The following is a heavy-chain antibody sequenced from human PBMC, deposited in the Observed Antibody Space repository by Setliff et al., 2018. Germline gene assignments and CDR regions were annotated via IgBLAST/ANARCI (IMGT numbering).Heavy chain of an antibody. CDR1: GGSISSSSYY. D-gene: IGHD6-13*01. V-gene: IGHV4-39*01. Sequence: PSATLSLTCTVSGGSISSSSYYWGWIRQPPGKGLEWIANIYYSGSTYYNPSLKSRVTISVDTSKNQFSLKLSSVTAADTAVYYCATLLSSWQNWYFDLWGRGTLVTVSS. CDR2: IYYSGST. CDR3: ATLLSSWQNWYFDL. J-gene: IGHJ2*01.